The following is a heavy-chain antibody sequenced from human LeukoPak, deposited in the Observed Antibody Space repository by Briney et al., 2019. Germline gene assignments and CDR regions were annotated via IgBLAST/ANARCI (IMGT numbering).Heavy chain of an antibody. V-gene: IGHV3-23*01. CDR3: AKDALYGDYRNWFDP. J-gene: IGHJ5*02. CDR2: ISGSGGST. Sequence: GGSLRLSCAASGFTFSSYEMNWVRQAPGKGLEWVSAISGSGGSTYYADSVKGRFTISRDNSKNTLYLQMNSLRAEDTAVYYCAKDALYGDYRNWFDPWGQGTLVTVSS. CDR1: GFTFSSYE. D-gene: IGHD4-17*01.